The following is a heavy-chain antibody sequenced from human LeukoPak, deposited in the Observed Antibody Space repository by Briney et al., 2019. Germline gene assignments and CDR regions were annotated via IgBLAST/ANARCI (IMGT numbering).Heavy chain of an antibody. CDR2: IYNSEST. CDR1: GGSISSYY. D-gene: IGHD3-9*01. CDR3: ARGHVLRYFDWLGPTYYYFYMDV. Sequence: SETLSLTCTVSGGSISSYYWSWIRRPPRKGLEWIGDIYNSESTNYNPSLKSRVTISVDTSKNQFSLKLSSVTAADTAVYYCARGHVLRYFDWLGPTYYYFYMDVWGKGTTVTVSS. V-gene: IGHV4-59*12. J-gene: IGHJ6*03.